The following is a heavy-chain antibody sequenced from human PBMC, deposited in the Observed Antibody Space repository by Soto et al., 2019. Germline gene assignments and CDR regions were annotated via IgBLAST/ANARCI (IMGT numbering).Heavy chain of an antibody. CDR3: ARDGSGYCSGGSCYAFDY. Sequence: QVQLQESGPGLVKPSETLSLTCTVSGGSISSYYWSWIRQPPGKGLEWIGHINYSGNTKYNPSLKSRVTISVDTSKKQLSLRLSSVTAADTAVYYCARDGSGYCSGGSCYAFDYWGQGTLVTVSS. V-gene: IGHV4-59*01. CDR2: INYSGNT. D-gene: IGHD2-15*01. CDR1: GGSISSYY. J-gene: IGHJ4*02.